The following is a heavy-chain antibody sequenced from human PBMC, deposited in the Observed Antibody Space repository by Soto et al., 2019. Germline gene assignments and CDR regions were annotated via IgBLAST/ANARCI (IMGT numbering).Heavy chain of an antibody. CDR2: ISAYNGNT. CDR1: GYTFTSYG. V-gene: IGHV1-18*04. Sequence: ASVKVSCKASGYTFTSYGISWVRQAPGQGLEWMGWISAYNGNTNYAQKLQGRVTMTTDTSIRTAYMELSSLRSEDTAVYYCARGRGYCSGGSCHNWFDPWGQGTLVTVSS. J-gene: IGHJ5*02. D-gene: IGHD2-15*01. CDR3: ARGRGYCSGGSCHNWFDP.